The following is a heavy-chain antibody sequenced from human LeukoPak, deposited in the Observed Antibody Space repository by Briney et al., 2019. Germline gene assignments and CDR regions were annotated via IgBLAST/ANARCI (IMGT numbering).Heavy chain of an antibody. V-gene: IGHV4-61*02. D-gene: IGHD6-19*01. CDR2: ISSSGST. J-gene: IGHJ4*02. CDR1: GDSISSGDYY. Sequence: PSETLSLTCTVSGDSISSGDYYWSWIRQPAGKGLEWIGRISSSGSTNYNPSLKSRVTISVDTSKNQFSLKLSSVTAADTAVYFCAVTSGWYEGFDYWGQGTLVTVSS. CDR3: AVTSGWYEGFDY.